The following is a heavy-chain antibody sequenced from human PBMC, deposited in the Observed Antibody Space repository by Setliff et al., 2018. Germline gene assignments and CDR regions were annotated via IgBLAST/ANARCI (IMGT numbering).Heavy chain of an antibody. Sequence: GGSLRLSCAASGFLYSNNAFHWVRQTPGKGLEWVAVISYDGTITRYVDSVKGRFSISRDNSQNTLYLQMNSLSPEDTALYYCASSSGGNYEAYFDYWGQGTLVTVSS. J-gene: IGHJ4*02. D-gene: IGHD2-15*01. V-gene: IGHV3-30*04. CDR1: GFLYSNNA. CDR3: ASSSGGNYEAYFDY. CDR2: ISYDGTIT.